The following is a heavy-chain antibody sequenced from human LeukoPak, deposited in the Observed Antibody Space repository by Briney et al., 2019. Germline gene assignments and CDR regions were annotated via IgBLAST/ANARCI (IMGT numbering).Heavy chain of an antibody. J-gene: IGHJ4*02. D-gene: IGHD5-18*01. CDR2: IYHSGST. CDR3: ASRGASWIQLWLKSA. Sequence: SETLSLTCTVSGYSIRSGYYWGWIRQPPGKGLEWIGNIYHSGSTYSNPSLKSRVTISVDTDMNQFSLKLSSVTAADTAVYYCASRGASWIQLWLKSAWGQGTLVTVSS. V-gene: IGHV4-38-2*02. CDR1: GYSIRSGYY.